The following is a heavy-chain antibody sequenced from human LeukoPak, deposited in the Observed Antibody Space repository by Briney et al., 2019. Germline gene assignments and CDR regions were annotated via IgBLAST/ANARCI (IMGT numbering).Heavy chain of an antibody. CDR1: GFTFSVSA. V-gene: IGHV3-23*01. D-gene: IGHD3-3*01. Sequence: GGSLRLSCAASGFTFSVSAVSWVRQAPGEGLEWVSSISDTGGRTYYADSVKGRLTITRDNSRNTVNLQMNSLRAGDTARYYCAKGGQDFDFWRFDLWGQGILVTVSS. CDR3: AKGGQDFDFWRFDL. J-gene: IGHJ5*02. CDR2: ISDTGGRT.